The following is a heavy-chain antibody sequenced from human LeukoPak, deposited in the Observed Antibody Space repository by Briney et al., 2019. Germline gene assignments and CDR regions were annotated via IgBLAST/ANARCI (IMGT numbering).Heavy chain of an antibody. Sequence: PSETLSLTCTVSGGSISSYYWSWIRQPPGKGLEWIGYIYYSGSTTYNPSVKSRITISLDTSKKQISLKLRSVTAADTAVYYCARIKGSSSGWYGYYFDFWGQGTLVTVSS. CDR3: ARIKGSSSGWYGYYFDF. CDR1: GGSISSYY. V-gene: IGHV4-59*12. J-gene: IGHJ4*02. D-gene: IGHD6-19*01. CDR2: IYYSGST.